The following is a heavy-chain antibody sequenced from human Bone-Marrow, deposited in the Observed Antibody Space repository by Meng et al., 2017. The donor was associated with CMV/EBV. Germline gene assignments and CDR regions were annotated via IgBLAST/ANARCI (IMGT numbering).Heavy chain of an antibody. J-gene: IGHJ4*02. CDR2: ISWDGGST. CDR1: GFTFDDYT. V-gene: IGHV3-43*01. CDR3: AKSDVPAAMGGGPSGFDY. D-gene: IGHD2-2*01. Sequence: GGSLRLSCAASGFTFDDYTMHWVRQAPGKGLEWVSLISWDGGSTYYADSVKGRFTISRDNSKNSLYLQMNSLRTEDTALYYCAKSDVPAAMGGGPSGFDYWCQGTLVTGSS.